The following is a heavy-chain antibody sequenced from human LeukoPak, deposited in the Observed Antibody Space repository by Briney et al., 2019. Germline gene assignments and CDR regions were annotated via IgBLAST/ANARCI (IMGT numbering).Heavy chain of an antibody. CDR3: ASSSSGGSCYEG. D-gene: IGHD2-15*01. V-gene: IGHV4-34*01. J-gene: IGHJ4*02. Sequence: SETLSLTCAVYGGSFSGYYWSWIRQPPGKGLEWIGEINHSGSTNYNPSLKSRVTISVDTSKNQSSLKLSSVTAADTAVYYCASSSSGGSCYEGWGQGTLVTVSS. CDR1: GGSFSGYY. CDR2: INHSGST.